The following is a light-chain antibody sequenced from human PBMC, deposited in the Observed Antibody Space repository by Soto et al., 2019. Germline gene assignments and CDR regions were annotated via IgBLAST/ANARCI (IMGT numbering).Light chain of an antibody. CDR3: QSYDSSTCV. CDR2: EDS. J-gene: IGLJ1*01. Sequence: NFMLTQPHSVSESPGKTVTISCTRSSGSIATNYVQWYQQRPGSAPTIVIYEDSQRPSGVPDRFSGSIDSSSNSASLTISGLKTEDEADYYCQSYDSSTCVFGTGTKLTVL. CDR1: SGSIATNY. V-gene: IGLV6-57*04.